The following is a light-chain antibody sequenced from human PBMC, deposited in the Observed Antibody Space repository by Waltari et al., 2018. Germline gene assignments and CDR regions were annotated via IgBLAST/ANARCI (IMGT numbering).Light chain of an antibody. V-gene: IGKV1-NL1*01. CDR1: QGIEHS. CDR3: QQYYNTPRT. Sequence: DPQMHQSPSSLSASLGGGVTIICRASQGIEHSLAWYQQKPGKAPKLLLFDASTWESGVPSRFSGSGSGAHYTLTITSLQPDDFGTYYCQQYYNTPRTFGQGTKVEIK. CDR2: DAS. J-gene: IGKJ1*01.